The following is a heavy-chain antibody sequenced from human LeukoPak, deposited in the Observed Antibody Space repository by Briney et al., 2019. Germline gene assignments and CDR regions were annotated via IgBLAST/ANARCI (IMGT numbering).Heavy chain of an antibody. J-gene: IGHJ6*02. CDR3: AREEKEATVTTQRVYYYYGMDV. CDR2: ISYDGSNK. D-gene: IGHD4-17*01. Sequence: PGGSLRLSCAASGFTFSSYAMHWVRQAPGKGLEWVAVISYDGSNKYYADSVKGRFTISRDNSKNTLYLQMNSLRAEDTAVYYCAREEKEATVTTQRVYYYYGMDVWGQGTTVTVSS. V-gene: IGHV3-30-3*01. CDR1: GFTFSSYA.